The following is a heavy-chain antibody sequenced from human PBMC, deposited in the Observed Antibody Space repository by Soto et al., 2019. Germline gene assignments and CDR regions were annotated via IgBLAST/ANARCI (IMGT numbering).Heavy chain of an antibody. V-gene: IGHV3-7*01. CDR2: IKQDGSEK. CDR1: GFTFISYW. Sequence: GGSLRLSCAASGFTFISYWMSWVSQAPGKGLEWVANIKQDGSEKYYVDSVKGRFTISRDNAKNSLYLQMNSLRAEDTAVYYCASARKGYYYYYMDVWGKGTTVTVSS. J-gene: IGHJ6*03. CDR3: ASARKGYYYYYMDV.